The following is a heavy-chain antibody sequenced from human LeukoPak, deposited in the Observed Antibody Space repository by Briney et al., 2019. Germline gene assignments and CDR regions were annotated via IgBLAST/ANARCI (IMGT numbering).Heavy chain of an antibody. CDR2: ISWNSGSI. J-gene: IGHJ3*02. CDR3: AKTRSGAFDI. D-gene: IGHD1-26*01. Sequence: GGSLRLSCAASGFTFDDYAMHWVRQAPGKGLEWVAGISWNSGSIGYADSVKGRFTISRDNAKNSLYLQINSLRAEATAVYYCAKTRSGAFDIWGQGTMVPVSS. V-gene: IGHV3-9*01. CDR1: GFTFDDYA.